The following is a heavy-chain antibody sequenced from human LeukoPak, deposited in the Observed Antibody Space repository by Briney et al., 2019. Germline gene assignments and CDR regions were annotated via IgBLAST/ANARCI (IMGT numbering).Heavy chain of an antibody. J-gene: IGHJ6*02. CDR3: ARDTSAWRYGMDV. CDR2: IKQDGSEK. V-gene: IGHV3-7*01. Sequence: GGSLRLSCEASGFTFSSHWMSWVRQAPGKGLGWVAIIKQDGSEKDYVDSVTGRFTISRDNAKNSLCLQMNSLRDEDTAVYYCARDTSAWRYGMDVWGQGTTVTVSS. D-gene: IGHD6-19*01. CDR1: GFTFSSHW.